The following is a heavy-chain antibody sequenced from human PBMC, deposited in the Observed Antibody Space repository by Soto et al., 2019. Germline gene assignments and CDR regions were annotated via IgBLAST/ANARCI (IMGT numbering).Heavy chain of an antibody. Sequence: ASVKVSCKASGYTFTSYGISWVRQAPGQGLEWMGWISAYNGNTNYAQKLQGRVTMTTDTSTSTAYMELRSLRSDDTAVYYCARWGLFGVTIFGVAPADGMDVWGQGTTVTVSS. CDR2: ISAYNGNT. CDR3: ARWGLFGVTIFGVAPADGMDV. D-gene: IGHD3-3*01. CDR1: GYTFTSYG. V-gene: IGHV1-18*01. J-gene: IGHJ6*02.